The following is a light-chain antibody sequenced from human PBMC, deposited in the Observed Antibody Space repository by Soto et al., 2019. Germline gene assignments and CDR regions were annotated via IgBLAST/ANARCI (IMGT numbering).Light chain of an antibody. J-gene: IGLJ2*01. Sequence: QSALTQPASVSGSPGQSITISCTGTSSDVGGYNYVSWYQQHPGKAPKLMIYDVSNRPSGVSNRFSGSQSGNTASLTISGLQAEEEAEDNGSSYTSSSTSVVFGGGTKLTGL. CDR2: DVS. CDR3: SSYTSSSTSVV. CDR1: SSDVGGYNY. V-gene: IGLV2-14*01.